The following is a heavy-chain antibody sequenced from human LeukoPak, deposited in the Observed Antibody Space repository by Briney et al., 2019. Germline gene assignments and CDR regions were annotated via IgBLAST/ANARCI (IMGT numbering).Heavy chain of an antibody. CDR3: AKDRLLNCRGDCYIFDY. J-gene: IGHJ4*02. CDR2: FSGSGGST. Sequence: PGGSLRLSCAASGFTFSSYAMSWVRQAPGKGLECISGFSGSGGSTYYADSVKGRFSISRDNSKNTLYLQVNGLRTEDTAVYYCAKDRLLNCRGDCYIFDYWGQGTVVTVSS. V-gene: IGHV3-23*01. CDR1: GFTFSSYA. D-gene: IGHD2-21*02.